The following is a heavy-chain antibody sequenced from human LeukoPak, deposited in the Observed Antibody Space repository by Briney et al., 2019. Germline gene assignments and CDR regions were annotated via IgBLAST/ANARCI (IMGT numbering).Heavy chain of an antibody. CDR3: AKAGEWELRVDY. CDR1: GFTFSSYW. Sequence: PGGSLRLSCAASGFTFSSYWMHWVRQAPGKGLVWVSRINSDESSTSYADSVKGRFTISRDNSKNTLYLQMNSLRAEDTAVYYCAKAGEWELRVDYWGQGTLVTVSS. D-gene: IGHD1-26*01. V-gene: IGHV3-74*01. CDR2: INSDESST. J-gene: IGHJ4*02.